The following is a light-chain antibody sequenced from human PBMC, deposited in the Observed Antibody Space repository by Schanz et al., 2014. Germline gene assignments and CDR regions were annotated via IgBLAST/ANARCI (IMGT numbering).Light chain of an antibody. CDR1: QSVSSN. V-gene: IGKV3-15*01. J-gene: IGKJ2*01. CDR3: QQANSFPYT. Sequence: EIVMTQSPATLSVSPGERVTLSCRASQSVSSNLAWYQQKPGQAPRLLIYGASTRATGIPARISGSGSGTEFTLTISSLQPEDFATYYCQQANSFPYTFGQGTKLEIK. CDR2: GAS.